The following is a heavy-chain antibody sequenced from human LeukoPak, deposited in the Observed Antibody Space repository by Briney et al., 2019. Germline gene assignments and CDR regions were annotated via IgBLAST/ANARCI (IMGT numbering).Heavy chain of an antibody. V-gene: IGHV1-46*01. CDR2: INPSGGST. D-gene: IGHD2/OR15-2a*01. Sequence: GASVKVSCKAAGYTFTSYYMHWVRQAPGQGLEWMGIINPSGGSTSYAQKVQGRVTMTRDTSISTAYMELSRLRSDDTAVYYCARVVSYYFDYWGQGPLVTVSS. CDR1: GYTFTSYY. J-gene: IGHJ4*02. CDR3: ARVVSYYFDY.